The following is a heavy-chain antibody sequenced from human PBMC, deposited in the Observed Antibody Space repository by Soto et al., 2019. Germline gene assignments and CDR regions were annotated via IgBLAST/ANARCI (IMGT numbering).Heavy chain of an antibody. J-gene: IGHJ4*02. D-gene: IGHD5-18*01. V-gene: IGHV1-69*13. Sequence: ASVKVSCKASGGTFSSYAISWVRQAPGQGLEWMGGIIPIFGTANYAQKFQGRVTITADESTSTAYMELSSLRSEDTAVYYCARGIIKAMVTDEAGIFDYWGQGTLVTVSS. CDR3: ARGIIKAMVTDEAGIFDY. CDR2: IIPIFGTA. CDR1: GGTFSSYA.